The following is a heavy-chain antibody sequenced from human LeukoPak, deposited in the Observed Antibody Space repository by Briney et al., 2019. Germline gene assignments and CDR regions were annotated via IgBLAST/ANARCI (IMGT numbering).Heavy chain of an antibody. CDR3: AREMTAEAFDY. Sequence: RGSLRLSCAASGFTFSTYSMNWVRQAPGKGLEWVSCIGGSGRSIYYADSVKGRFTISRDNAKNSLYLQMNSLRAEDTAVYYCAREMTAEAFDYWGQGTLATVSS. D-gene: IGHD2-21*02. V-gene: IGHV3-21*01. J-gene: IGHJ4*02. CDR2: IGGSGRSI. CDR1: GFTFSTYS.